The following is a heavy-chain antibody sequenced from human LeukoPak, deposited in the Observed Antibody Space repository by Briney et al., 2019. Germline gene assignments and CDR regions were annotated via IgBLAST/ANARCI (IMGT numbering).Heavy chain of an antibody. CDR2: IYYSGST. D-gene: IGHD2-2*01. CDR1: GGSISSSSYY. J-gene: IGHJ3*02. CDR3: ARDATPPVVPAATYFVGAFDI. Sequence: SETLSLTCTVSGGSISSSSYYWGWIRQPPGKGLEWIGSIYYSGSTYYNPSLKSRVTISVDTSKNQFSLKLSSVTAADTAVYYCARDATPPVVPAATYFVGAFDIWGQGTMVTVSS. V-gene: IGHV4-39*07.